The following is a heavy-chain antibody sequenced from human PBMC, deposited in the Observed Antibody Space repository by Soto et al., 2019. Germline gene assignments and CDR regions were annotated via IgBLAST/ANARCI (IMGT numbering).Heavy chain of an antibody. CDR1: GASVTTKY. J-gene: IGHJ5*02. Sequence: QVQLQESGPGLVKPSETLSLICNVSGASVTTKYWNWIRQPAGKGLEWLGRIYVSGATSYNPALKSPLPMAGAPSNNRSPGGWSAGPAAAPAVYCWGGGGAPGGWTPTWSAPGGRGTLVTLSS. D-gene: IGHD3-16*01. V-gene: IGHV4-4*07. CDR3: GGGGAPGGWTPTWSAP. CDR2: IYVSGAT.